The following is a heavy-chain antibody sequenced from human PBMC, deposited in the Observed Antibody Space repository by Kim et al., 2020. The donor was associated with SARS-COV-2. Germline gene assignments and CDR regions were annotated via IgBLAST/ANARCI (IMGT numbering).Heavy chain of an antibody. Sequence: GGSLRLSCAASGFTFSTSWMSWVRQAPGKGLEWVANIKEDGSVIQYGGSVKGRFIISRDNAQNLLFLQINSLRAEDTAVYYCAKEWGSWGQGTLVTVSS. J-gene: IGHJ4*02. D-gene: IGHD3-16*01. CDR1: GFTFSTSW. CDR2: IKEDGSVI. V-gene: IGHV3-7*03. CDR3: AKEWGS.